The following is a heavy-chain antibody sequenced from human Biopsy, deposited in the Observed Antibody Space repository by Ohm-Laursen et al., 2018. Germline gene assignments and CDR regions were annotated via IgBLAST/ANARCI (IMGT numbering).Heavy chain of an antibody. Sequence: TLSLTCSVSGASVKTSGHFWAWIRQRPGKGLEWIGYISYNERTHYNPSLTSRLAISFDTSNNRISLQLRSVSVADTAVYYCVREPKTGTAEAWYFDLWGRGSPVTVPS. CDR2: ISYNERT. J-gene: IGHJ2*01. V-gene: IGHV4-31*03. CDR3: VREPKTGTAEAWYFDL. D-gene: IGHD3-9*01. CDR1: GASVKTSGHF.